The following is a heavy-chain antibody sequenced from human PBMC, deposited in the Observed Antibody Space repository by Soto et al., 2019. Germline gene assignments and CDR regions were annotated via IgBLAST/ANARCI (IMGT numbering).Heavy chain of an antibody. D-gene: IGHD2-15*01. CDR1: GFSLRSSGVG. V-gene: IGHV2-5*02. CDR2: IFWDDDK. Sequence: QITLKESGPTLVNPTQTLTLTCTFSGFSLRSSGVGVGWIRQPPGKALEWLTFIFWDDDKRYSPSLKSRLTITNDTSKNQVVLTLTNMDPLYTATYYCSRLVVAGITYYIDSWGQGTLITVAS. J-gene: IGHJ4*02. CDR3: SRLVVAGITYYIDS.